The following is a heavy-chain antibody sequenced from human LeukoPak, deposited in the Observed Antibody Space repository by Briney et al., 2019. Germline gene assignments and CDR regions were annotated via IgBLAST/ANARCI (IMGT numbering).Heavy chain of an antibody. CDR1: GFTFSSYA. CDR2: ISYDGSNK. CDR3: ARQKGDSGSYSDYYYMDV. V-gene: IGHV3-30-3*01. J-gene: IGHJ6*03. D-gene: IGHD1-26*01. Sequence: GGSLRLSCAASGFTFSSYAMHWVRQAPGKGLEWVAVISYDGSNKYYADSVKGRFTISRDNSKNTLYLQMNSLRAEDTAVYYCARQKGDSGSYSDYYYMDVWGKGTTVTVSS.